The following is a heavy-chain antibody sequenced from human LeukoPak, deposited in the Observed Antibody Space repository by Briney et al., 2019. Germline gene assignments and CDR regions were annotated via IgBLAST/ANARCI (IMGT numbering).Heavy chain of an antibody. Sequence: GGSLRLSCAASGFTFSSYSMNWVRQAPGKGLEWVSYISSSSSTIYYADSVKGRFTISRDNAKNSLYLQMNSLRAEDTTVYYCARQGDYYDSSGSVTGWFDPWGQGTLVTVSS. CDR3: ARQGDYYDSSGSVTGWFDP. D-gene: IGHD3-22*01. CDR2: ISSSSSTI. CDR1: GFTFSSYS. V-gene: IGHV3-48*04. J-gene: IGHJ5*02.